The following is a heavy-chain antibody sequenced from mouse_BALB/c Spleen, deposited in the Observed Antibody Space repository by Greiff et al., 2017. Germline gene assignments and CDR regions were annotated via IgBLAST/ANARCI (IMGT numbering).Heavy chain of an antibody. V-gene: IGHV1-82*01. Sequence: VKLMESGPELVKPGASVKISCKASGYAFSSSWMNWVKQRPGQGLEWIGRIYPGDGDTNYNGKFKGKATLTADKSSSTAYMQLSSLTSVDSAVYFCARSGYYGSSLAWFAYWGQGTLVTVSA. CDR3: ARSGYYGSSLAWFAY. D-gene: IGHD1-1*01. CDR2: IYPGDGDT. CDR1: GYAFSSSW. J-gene: IGHJ3*01.